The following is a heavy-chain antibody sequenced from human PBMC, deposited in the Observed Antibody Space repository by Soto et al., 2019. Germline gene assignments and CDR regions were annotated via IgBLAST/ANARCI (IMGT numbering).Heavy chain of an antibody. D-gene: IGHD6-13*01. J-gene: IGHJ4*02. CDR1: GFTFDDYG. Sequence: EVQLVESGGGVVRPGGSPRLSCAASGFTFDDYGMSWVRQAPGKGLEWVSGINWNGGSTGYADSAKGRFTVSRDNAKNSLYLQMNSLRVEETALYYCARGHSSSWYPPWSYWGQGTLVTVSS. V-gene: IGHV3-20*04. CDR3: ARGHSSSWYPPWSY. CDR2: INWNGGST.